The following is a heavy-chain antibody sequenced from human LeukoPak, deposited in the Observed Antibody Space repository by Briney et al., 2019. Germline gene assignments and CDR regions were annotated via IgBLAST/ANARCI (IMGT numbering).Heavy chain of an antibody. CDR1: GGSISSGSYY. J-gene: IGHJ3*02. D-gene: IGHD3-10*01. V-gene: IGHV4-39*07. CDR3: ARGGYYGSGSYYGDAFDI. Sequence: PSQTVSLTCTVSGGSISSGSYYWSWIRQPPGKGLEWIGEINHSGSTNYNPSLKSRVTISVDTSKNQFSLKLSSVTAADTAVYYCARGGYYGSGSYYGDAFDIWGQGTMVTVSS. CDR2: INHSGST.